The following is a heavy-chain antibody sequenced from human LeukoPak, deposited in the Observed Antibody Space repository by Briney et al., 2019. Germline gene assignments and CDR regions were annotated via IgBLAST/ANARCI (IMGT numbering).Heavy chain of an antibody. J-gene: IGHJ4*02. CDR3: ARGSTGTTFDY. V-gene: IGHV1-46*03. D-gene: IGHD1-7*01. CDR1: GYTFINYY. Sequence: GASVKVSCKASGYTFINYYMHWVRQAPGQGLEWKGIINPSGGSTSYAQNFQGRVTMTRDTSTSTVYMDPSSLRSEDTAVYYCARGSTGTTFDYWGQGTLVTVSS. CDR2: INPSGGST.